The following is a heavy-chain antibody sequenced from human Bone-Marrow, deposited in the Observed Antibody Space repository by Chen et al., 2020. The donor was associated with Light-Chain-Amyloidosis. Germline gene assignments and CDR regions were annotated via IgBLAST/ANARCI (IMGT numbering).Heavy chain of an antibody. J-gene: IGHJ4*02. D-gene: IGHD3-16*02. CDR1: GGSISSSSYY. V-gene: IGHV4-39*01. CDR3: ARNLIWGSYRYDY. CDR2: IYYSGST. Sequence: QLQLQESGPGLVKPSETLSLTCTVSGGSISSSSYYWGWIRQPPGKGLECIGSIYYSGSTYYNPSLKSRVTISVDTSKNQFSLKLSSVTAADTAVYYCARNLIWGSYRYDYWGQGTLVTVSS.